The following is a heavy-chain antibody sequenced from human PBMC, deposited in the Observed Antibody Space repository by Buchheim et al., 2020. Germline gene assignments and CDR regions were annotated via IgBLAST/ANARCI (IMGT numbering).Heavy chain of an antibody. V-gene: IGHV4-34*01. CDR2: INHSGST. J-gene: IGHJ6*03. CDR1: GGSFSGYY. CDR3: ASADILVVPATRVDYYYYMDV. D-gene: IGHD2-2*01. Sequence: QVQLQQWGAGLLKPSETLSLTCAVYGGSFSGYYWSWIRQPPGKGLEWIGEINHSGSTNYNPSLKSRVTISVDTSKNQFSLKQGPVTPEDAAGYYRASADILVVPATRVDYYYYMDVWGKGNT.